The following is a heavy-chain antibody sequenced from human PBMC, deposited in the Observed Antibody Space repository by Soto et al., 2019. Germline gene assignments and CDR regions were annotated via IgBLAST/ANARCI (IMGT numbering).Heavy chain of an antibody. V-gene: IGHV5-51*01. CDR2: IYPGDSDT. CDR1: GYSFTSYW. D-gene: IGHD6-19*01. CDR3: SSGIGVDSGMDV. J-gene: IGHJ6*02. Sequence: PGESLKISCKSSGYSFTSYWIGWVRQMPGKGLDWMGIIYPGDSDTRYSPSFQGQVTISADKSISTAYLLWSSLQASDTAMYYGSSGIGVDSGMDVWGQGTRVTVSS.